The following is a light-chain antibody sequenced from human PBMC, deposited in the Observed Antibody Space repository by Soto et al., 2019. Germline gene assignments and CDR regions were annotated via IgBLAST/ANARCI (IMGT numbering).Light chain of an antibody. CDR3: QQRSTS. V-gene: IGKV3-11*01. Sequence: EIVLTQSPATLSLSPGERATLSCRASQSVNSFLAWYQQKPGQAPRLLIYDASNRATGIPARFSGSGSGTDFTLTISSLEPEDFAVYYCQQRSTSFGQGTRLEIK. J-gene: IGKJ5*01. CDR2: DAS. CDR1: QSVNSF.